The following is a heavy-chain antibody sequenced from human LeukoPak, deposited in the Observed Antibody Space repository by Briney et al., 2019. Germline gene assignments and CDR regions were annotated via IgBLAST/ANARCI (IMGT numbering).Heavy chain of an antibody. Sequence: SETLSLTCAVYGGSFSGYYWSWIRQHPGKGLEWIGYIYYSGSTYYNPSLKSRVTISVDTSKNQFSLKLSSVTAADTAVYYCARAGIYDSSGYSYRFFDYWGQGTLVTVSS. D-gene: IGHD3-22*01. CDR3: ARAGIYDSSGYSYRFFDY. J-gene: IGHJ4*02. CDR1: GGSFSGYY. V-gene: IGHV4-31*11. CDR2: IYYSGST.